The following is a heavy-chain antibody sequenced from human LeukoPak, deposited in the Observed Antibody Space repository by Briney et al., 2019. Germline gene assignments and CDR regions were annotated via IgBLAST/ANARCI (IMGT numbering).Heavy chain of an antibody. CDR2: IIPILGIA. CDR1: GGTFSSYA. V-gene: IGHV1-69*04. CDR3: ARGGSMHRSTSCSY. J-gene: IGHJ4*02. Sequence: SVQVSCKASGGTFSSYAISWVRQAPGQGLEWMGRIIPILGIANYAQKFQGRVTITADKSTSTAYMELSSLRSEDTAVYYCARGGSMHRSTSCSYWGQGTLVTVSS. D-gene: IGHD2-2*01.